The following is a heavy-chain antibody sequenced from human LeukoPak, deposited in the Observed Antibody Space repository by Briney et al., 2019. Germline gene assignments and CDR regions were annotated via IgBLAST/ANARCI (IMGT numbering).Heavy chain of an antibody. D-gene: IGHD3-10*01. CDR3: AHVDYYIDY. CDR2: ITPILGIA. V-gene: IGHV1-69*02. CDR1: GGTFISYT. Sequence: GSSVKVSCKASGGTFISYTISWVRQAPGQGLEWMGRITPILGIANYAQKFQGRVTITADKSTSTAYMELSSLRSEDTAVYYCAHVDYYIDYWGQGTLVTVSS. J-gene: IGHJ4*02.